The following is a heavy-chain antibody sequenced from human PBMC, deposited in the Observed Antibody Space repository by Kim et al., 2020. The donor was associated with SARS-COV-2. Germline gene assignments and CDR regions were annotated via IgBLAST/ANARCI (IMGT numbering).Heavy chain of an antibody. CDR3: AREDYGSGSWGAFDI. D-gene: IGHD3-10*01. Sequence: PTLKSRVTISVDTSKNQFSLKLSSVTAADTAVYYCAREDYGSGSWGAFDIWGQGTMVTVSS. V-gene: IGHV4-59*01. J-gene: IGHJ3*02.